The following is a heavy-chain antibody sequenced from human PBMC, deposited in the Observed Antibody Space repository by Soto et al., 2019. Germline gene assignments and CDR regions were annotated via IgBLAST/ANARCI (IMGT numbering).Heavy chain of an antibody. V-gene: IGHV3-30-3*01. D-gene: IGHD5-18*01. CDR1: GFTFSSYA. Sequence: GGSLRLSCAASGFTFSSYAMHWVRQAPGKGLEWVAVISYDGSNKYYADSVKGRFTISRDNSKNTLYLQMNSLRAEDTAVYYCARTIQLWDYFDYWGQGTLVTVSS. J-gene: IGHJ4*02. CDR3: ARTIQLWDYFDY. CDR2: ISYDGSNK.